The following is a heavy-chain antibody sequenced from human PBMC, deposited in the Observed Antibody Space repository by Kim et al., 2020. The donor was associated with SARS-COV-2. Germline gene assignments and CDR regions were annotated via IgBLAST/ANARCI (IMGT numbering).Heavy chain of an antibody. Sequence: PGGSLRLSCAVSGFTFSSYAMSWVRQAPGKGLEWVSAISGSGSATYYAASVKGRFTISRDNSKNTLYLQMNSLRAEDTAGYYCEGSRYFDWQFDYWGQGMLVTVSS. J-gene: IGHJ4*02. D-gene: IGHD3-9*01. CDR2: ISGSGSAT. CDR3: EGSRYFDWQFDY. CDR1: GFTFSSYA. V-gene: IGHV3-23*01.